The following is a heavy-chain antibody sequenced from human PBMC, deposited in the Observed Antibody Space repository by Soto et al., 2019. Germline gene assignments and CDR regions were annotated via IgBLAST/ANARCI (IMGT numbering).Heavy chain of an antibody. CDR2: IYFSGRS. V-gene: IGHV4-61*08. CDR1: GDSVSSGDYY. D-gene: IGHD3-16*01. CDR3: ARVPIDTYMIYWSDP. Sequence: QVQLRESGPGLVKPSETLSLTCTVSGDSVSSGDYYWTWIRQPPGKGLEWVGHIYFSGRSNYIPSLESRVSISLDTSNYLFALQVTSVTAADTAVYYCARVPIDTYMIYWSDPWGQGTLVTVSS. J-gene: IGHJ5*02.